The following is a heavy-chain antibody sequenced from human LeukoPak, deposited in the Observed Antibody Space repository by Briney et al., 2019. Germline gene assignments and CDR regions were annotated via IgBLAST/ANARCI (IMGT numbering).Heavy chain of an antibody. CDR1: GXTFSSYA. Sequence: GGSLRLSCAASGXTFSSYAMSWVRQAPGKGLEWVSSISGSNDNTYYADSVKDRFTISRDNSKNTLSLQMNSLRAEDTAVYYCAKGRGTTVTSAANYWGQGTLVTVSS. V-gene: IGHV3-23*01. CDR2: ISGSNDNT. J-gene: IGHJ4*02. D-gene: IGHD4-17*01. CDR3: AKGRGTTVTSAANY.